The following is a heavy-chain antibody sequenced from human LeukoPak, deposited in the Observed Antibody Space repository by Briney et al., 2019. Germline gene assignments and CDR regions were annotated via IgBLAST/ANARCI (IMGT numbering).Heavy chain of an antibody. CDR2: IYHSGST. J-gene: IGHJ5*02. CDR1: GYPISSGYY. D-gene: IGHD3-10*01. Sequence: PSETLSLTCVVSGYPISSGYYWGWIRQPPGKGLEWIGNIYHSGSTYYNPSLKSRVTISVDTSKNQFSLKLSSVTAADTAVYYCARVKGYYGSRRPSSNWFDPWGQGTLVTVSS. V-gene: IGHV4-38-2*01. CDR3: ARVKGYYGSRRPSSNWFDP.